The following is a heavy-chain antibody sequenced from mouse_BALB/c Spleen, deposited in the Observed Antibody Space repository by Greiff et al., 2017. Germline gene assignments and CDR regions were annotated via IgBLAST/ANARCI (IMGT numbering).Heavy chain of an antibody. D-gene: IGHD1-1*02. Sequence: VQLQQSGAELAKPGASVKMSCKASGYTFTSYWMHWVKQRPGQGLEWIGYINPSTGYTEYNQKYKDKATLTADKSSSTAYMQLNSLTSEDSAGYFYASSRNYGIDYWGQGTPLTVSS. CDR3: ASSRNYGIDY. CDR2: INPSTGYT. V-gene: IGHV1-7*01. CDR1: GYTFTSYW. J-gene: IGHJ2*01.